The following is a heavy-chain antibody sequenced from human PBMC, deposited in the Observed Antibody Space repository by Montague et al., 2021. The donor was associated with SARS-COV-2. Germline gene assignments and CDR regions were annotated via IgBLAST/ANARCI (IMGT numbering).Heavy chain of an antibody. V-gene: IGHV3-9*01. J-gene: IGHJ6*02. D-gene: IGHD3-22*01. CDR3: AKDMGSRVYYYSSGFEATVGYGMDV. Sequence: SLRLSCAASGFTFGDYAMHWVRQAPGKGLEWVSGISWNSGSIGYADSVKGRFTISRDNAKNSLYLQMNSLRAEDTALYYCAKDMGSRVYYYSSGFEATVGYGMDVWGQGTTVTVSS. CDR2: ISWNSGSI. CDR1: GFTFGDYA.